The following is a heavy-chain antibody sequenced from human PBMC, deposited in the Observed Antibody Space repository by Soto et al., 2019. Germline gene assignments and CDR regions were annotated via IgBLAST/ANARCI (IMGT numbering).Heavy chain of an antibody. D-gene: IGHD5-12*01. CDR3: GMGTSGMYAEVDS. CDR2: SGTTGDP. Sequence: EVQLVESGGGLVQPGGSLRLSCAASGFIFINYDMHWVRRPPGKGMEWLAASGTTGDPYYPRSVRGRCTISRANARKSLYLQVDSPTVGDTAVYFCGMGTSGMYAEVDSWGEGTVVSVSS. V-gene: IGHV3-13*05. CDR1: GFIFINYD. J-gene: IGHJ4*02.